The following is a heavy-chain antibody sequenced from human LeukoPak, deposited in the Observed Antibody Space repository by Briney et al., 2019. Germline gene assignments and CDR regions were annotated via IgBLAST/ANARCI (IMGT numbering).Heavy chain of an antibody. CDR3: ARGWELRYYFDY. CDR1: GGSISSYY. J-gene: IGHJ4*02. Sequence: PSETLSLTCSVSGGSISSYYWSWIRQPPGKRLEWIGYVYSSGTTDYNPSLKSRVTMSVDTPKNQFSLKLSSVTAADTAVYYCARGWELRYYFDYWGQGTLVTVSS. V-gene: IGHV4-59*12. CDR2: VYSSGTT. D-gene: IGHD1-26*01.